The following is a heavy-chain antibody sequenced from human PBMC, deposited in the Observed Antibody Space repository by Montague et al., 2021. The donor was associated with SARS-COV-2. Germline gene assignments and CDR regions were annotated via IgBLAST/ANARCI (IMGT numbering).Heavy chain of an antibody. J-gene: IGHJ4*02. V-gene: IGHV4-39*01. Sequence: SETLSLTCTVSCGSISSSSYYWAWIRQPPGKGLERIGSIYYRGSTYYNPSLKSRVFISVDTSKNQLSLTLTSVTAANTAVYYCATQEDPSGWIPGPFDFWGQGTLLSVSS. CDR3: ATQEDPSGWIPGPFDF. D-gene: IGHD6-19*01. CDR2: IYYRGST. CDR1: CGSISSSSYY.